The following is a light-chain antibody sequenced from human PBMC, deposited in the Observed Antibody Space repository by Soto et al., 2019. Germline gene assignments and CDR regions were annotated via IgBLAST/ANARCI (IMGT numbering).Light chain of an antibody. J-gene: IGKJ4*01. CDR1: QDINNY. V-gene: IGKV1-33*01. Sequence: DIQLTQSPSSLSASVGDRVTITCQASQDINNYLNWYQQKPGKAPKLLIFDASSVETGVKSRFSGRASGTHFTFTISSLEPQDIATSDCQQYEDLPLTFGGG. CDR3: QQYEDLPLT. CDR2: DAS.